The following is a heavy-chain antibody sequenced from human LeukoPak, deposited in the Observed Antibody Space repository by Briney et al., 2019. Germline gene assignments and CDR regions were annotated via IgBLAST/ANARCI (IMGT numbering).Heavy chain of an antibody. CDR2: INPKSGGT. V-gene: IGHV1-2*02. J-gene: IGHJ4*02. D-gene: IGHD6-19*01. CDR3: ARSGSSGWYVSFDY. CDR1: GYIFTDSY. Sequence: ASVKVSCKASGYIFTDSYIHWVRQAPGQGLEWMGWINPKSGGTNYAQEFQGRVTMTRDTSISTAYMELSRLRSDDTAVYYCARSGSSGWYVSFDYWGQGTLVTVSS.